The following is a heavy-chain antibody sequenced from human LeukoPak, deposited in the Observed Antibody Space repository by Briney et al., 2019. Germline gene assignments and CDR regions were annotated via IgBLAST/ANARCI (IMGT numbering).Heavy chain of an antibody. D-gene: IGHD2-15*01. J-gene: IGHJ4*02. CDR1: GFTFSSYA. CDR3: AKTPGSAVVVVAATRTFDY. CDR2: ISASGSNT. V-gene: IGHV3-23*01. Sequence: PGGSLRLSCAASGFTFSSYAMSWVRQAPGKGLEWVSAISASGSNTYYADSVKGRFTISRDNSKNTPYLQMNSLRAEDTAVYYCAKTPGSAVVVVAATRTFDYWGQGTLVTVSS.